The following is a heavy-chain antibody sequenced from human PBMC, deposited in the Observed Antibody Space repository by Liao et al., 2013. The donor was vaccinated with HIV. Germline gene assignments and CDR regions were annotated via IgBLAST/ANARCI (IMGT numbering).Heavy chain of an antibody. CDR3: ARGREQWLVPGFDY. J-gene: IGHJ4*02. D-gene: IGHD6-19*01. CDR1: GGSISSYY. Sequence: QVQLQESGPGLVKPSETLSLTCTVSGGSISSYYWSWIRQPAGKGLEWIGRIYTSGSTNYNPSLKSRVTISVDTSKNQFSLKLSSVTAADTAVYYCARGREQWLVPGFDYWGQGILVTVSS. V-gene: IGHV4-4*07. CDR2: IYTSGST.